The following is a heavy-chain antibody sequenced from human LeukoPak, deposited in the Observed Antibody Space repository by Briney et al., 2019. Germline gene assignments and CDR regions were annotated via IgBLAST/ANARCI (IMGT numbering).Heavy chain of an antibody. CDR1: GFTFDDYA. J-gene: IGHJ5*02. CDR2: ISWNSGSI. V-gene: IGHV3-9*01. D-gene: IGHD3-10*01. CDR3: AKGYYYGSGTPPGAFDP. Sequence: GRSLRLSCAASGFTFDDYAMHWVRQAPGKGLEWVSGISWNSGSIGYADSVKGRFTISRDNAKNSLYLQMNSLRAEDTALYYCAKGYYYGSGTPPGAFDPWGQGTLVTVSS.